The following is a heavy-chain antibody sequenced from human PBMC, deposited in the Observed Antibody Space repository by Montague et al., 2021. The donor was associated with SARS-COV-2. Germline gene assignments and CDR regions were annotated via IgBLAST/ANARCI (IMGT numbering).Heavy chain of an antibody. Sequence: CAISGDSVSSTSASWNWIRQSPSRGLEWLGRTYYRSWWRSQYPGSLESRITISGDISKNQFSLQLNSVTPEDTAIYYCASAFYGDHWAFDVWGQGTMVTVSS. D-gene: IGHD3-3*02. CDR2: TYYRSWWRS. CDR3: ASAFYGDHWAFDV. V-gene: IGHV6-1*01. J-gene: IGHJ3*01. CDR1: GDSVSSTSAS.